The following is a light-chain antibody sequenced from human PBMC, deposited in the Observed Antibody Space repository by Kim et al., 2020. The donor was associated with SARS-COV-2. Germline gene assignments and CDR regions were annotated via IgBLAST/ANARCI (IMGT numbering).Light chain of an antibody. CDR1: QSVSSN. Sequence: SPGARVTLSGGASQSVSSNLAWYQQKPGQAPRLLIYEVYNRATGIPDRFSGSGSGRQFTLTINSLQSEDFGIYYCLQYHNWPPLTFGGGTKVDIK. CDR3: LQYHNWPPLT. J-gene: IGKJ4*01. CDR2: EVY. V-gene: IGKV3-15*01.